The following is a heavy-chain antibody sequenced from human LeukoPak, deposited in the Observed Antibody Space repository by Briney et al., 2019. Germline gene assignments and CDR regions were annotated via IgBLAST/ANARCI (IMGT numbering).Heavy chain of an antibody. J-gene: IGHJ4*02. CDR3: ARGPYKSGYSYGPALRFFDY. CDR2: INHSGST. D-gene: IGHD5-18*01. CDR1: GGSFSGYY. V-gene: IGHV4-34*01. Sequence: PSETLSLTCAVYGGSFSGYYWSWIRQPPGKGLEWIGEINHSGSTSYNPSLKSRVTISVDTSKNQFSLKLSSVTAADTAVYYCARGPYKSGYSYGPALRFFDYWGQGTLVTVSS.